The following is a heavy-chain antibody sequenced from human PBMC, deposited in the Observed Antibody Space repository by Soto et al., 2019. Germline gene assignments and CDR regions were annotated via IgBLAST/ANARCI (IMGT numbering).Heavy chain of an antibody. D-gene: IGHD6-19*01. CDR3: AHRPSGWYLFDY. CDR1: GFSLSTSGLV. J-gene: IGHJ4*02. CDR2: IYWNDDK. Sequence: QIPLKESGPTLVRPTQTLTLTCTFSGFSLSTSGLVVGWIRQPPGKALEWLALIYWNDDKRYSPSLKARLTITKDTSKNQVVLTMTNMDPVDTATYYCAHRPSGWYLFDYWGQGTLVTVSS. V-gene: IGHV2-5*01.